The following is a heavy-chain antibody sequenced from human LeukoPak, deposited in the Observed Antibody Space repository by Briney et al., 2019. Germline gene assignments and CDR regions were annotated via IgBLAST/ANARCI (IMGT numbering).Heavy chain of an antibody. CDR3: AKAYESRYYYYYYMDV. J-gene: IGHJ6*03. V-gene: IGHV3-9*01. CDR2: ISWNSGRI. Sequence: PGGSLRLSCAASGFTFDDYAMHWVRQAPGKGLEWVSGISWNSGRIGYADSVKGRFTISRDNAKNSLYLQMNSLRAEDTALYYCAKAYESRYYYYYYMDVWGKGTTVTISS. D-gene: IGHD2-21*01. CDR1: GFTFDDYA.